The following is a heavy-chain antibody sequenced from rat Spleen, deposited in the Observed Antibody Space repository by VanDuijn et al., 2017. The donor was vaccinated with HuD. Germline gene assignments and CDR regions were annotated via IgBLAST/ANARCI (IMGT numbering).Heavy chain of an antibody. V-gene: IGHV5-20*01. CDR1: GFTFSDYY. Sequence: EVQLVESGGGLVQPGRSLKLSCAASGFTFSDYYMAWIRQAPGKGLEWVSSINIDGGNTYYRDSVKGRFTISRDNAKSTLYLQMDSLRSEDTATYYCTQQLGDWFAYWGQGTLVTVSS. D-gene: IGHD1-10*01. CDR2: INIDGGNT. J-gene: IGHJ3*01. CDR3: TQQLGDWFAY.